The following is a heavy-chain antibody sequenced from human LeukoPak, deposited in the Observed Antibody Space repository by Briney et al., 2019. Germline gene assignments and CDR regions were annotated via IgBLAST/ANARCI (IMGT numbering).Heavy chain of an antibody. Sequence: SVKVSCKASGGTLSSYTISWVRQAPGKGGEWMGRIIHILGIANYPQELQGRVTITADKHPRTPYIEPSRLRSEDTAVYYCARDQGDGYGYMDVGGKGTTVTVSS. J-gene: IGHJ6*03. V-gene: IGHV1-69*04. CDR1: GGTLSSYT. D-gene: IGHD5-24*01. CDR2: IIHILGIA. CDR3: ARDQGDGYGYMDV.